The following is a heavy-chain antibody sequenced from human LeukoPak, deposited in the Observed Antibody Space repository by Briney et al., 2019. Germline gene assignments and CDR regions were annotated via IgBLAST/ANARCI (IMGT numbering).Heavy chain of an antibody. CDR3: AKPPSNCSSTSCYQHY. J-gene: IGHJ4*02. CDR2: ISYDGSNK. Sequence: AESLTLSCAVSGVTFSSYGMHWVRQAPGKGLEWVGSISYDGSNKYYADSVNGPFTISRDNSNNTLYLQMNSLRAEDSAVYYCAKPPSNCSSTSCYQHYWGQGTLVTVSS. CDR1: GVTFSSYG. D-gene: IGHD2-2*01. V-gene: IGHV3-30*18.